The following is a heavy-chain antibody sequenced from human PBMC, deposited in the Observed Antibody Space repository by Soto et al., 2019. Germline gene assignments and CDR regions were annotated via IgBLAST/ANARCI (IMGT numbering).Heavy chain of an antibody. CDR3: AKDFTPDSRWDIDY. J-gene: IGHJ4*02. D-gene: IGHD1-26*01. V-gene: IGHV3-23*01. CDR1: GFTFSIYT. CDR2: IYGNGRST. Sequence: EVQLLESGGGLVQPAGSLRLSCAASGFTFSIYTMSWFRQAPGKGLEWVSSIYGNGRSTFYSASVKGRFTISRDNSGNTVYLQMSSLRAEDTAIYYYAKDFTPDSRWDIDYWGQGSLVTVSS.